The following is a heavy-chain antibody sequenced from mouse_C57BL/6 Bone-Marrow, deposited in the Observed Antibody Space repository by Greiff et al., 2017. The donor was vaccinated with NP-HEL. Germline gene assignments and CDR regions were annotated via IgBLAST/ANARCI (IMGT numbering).Heavy chain of an antibody. V-gene: IGHV14-2*01. CDR3: ARVPATGTGAMDN. Sequence: VQLQQSGAELVKPGASVKLSCTASGFNIKDYYMHWVKQRTEQGLEWIGRIDPEDGETKYAPKFQGKATITADTSSNTANLQLSSLTSEDTAVYDCARVPATGTGAMDNGGRGTAVTVSS. J-gene: IGHJ4*01. CDR2: IDPEDGET. CDR1: GFNIKDYY. D-gene: IGHD4-1*02.